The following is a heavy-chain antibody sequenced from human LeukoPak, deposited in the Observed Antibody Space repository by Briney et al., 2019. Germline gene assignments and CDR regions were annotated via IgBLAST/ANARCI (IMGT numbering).Heavy chain of an antibody. D-gene: IGHD6-13*01. CDR1: GGTFSSYA. V-gene: IGHV1-69*04. CDR3: ALNSTPQGYYGVDV. CDR2: IIPILGIA. Sequence: ASVKVSCKASGGTFSSYAISWVRQAPEQGLEWMGRIIPILGIANYAQKFQGRVTITADKSTSTAYMELSSLRSEDTAVYYCALNSTPQGYYGVDVWGQGTTVTVSS. J-gene: IGHJ6*02.